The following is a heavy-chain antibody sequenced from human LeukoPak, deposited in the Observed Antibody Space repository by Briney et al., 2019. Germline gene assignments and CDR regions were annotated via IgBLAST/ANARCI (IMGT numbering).Heavy chain of an antibody. J-gene: IGHJ4*02. CDR3: AKGGIGGVPPHFDY. V-gene: IGHV3-53*01. Sequence: PGGSLSLSCAASGFTVSSTYMSWVCQAPQKGQDWVSLIYSGGSTYYADSVKGRFTISRDNSKNTVYLQMNSLRAEDTAVYSCAKGGIGGVPPHFDYWGQGTLVTVSS. CDR2: IYSGGST. CDR1: GFTVSSTY. D-gene: IGHD1-26*01.